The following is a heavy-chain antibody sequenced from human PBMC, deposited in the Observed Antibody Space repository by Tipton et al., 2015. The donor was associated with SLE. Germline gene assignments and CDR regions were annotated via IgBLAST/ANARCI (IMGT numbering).Heavy chain of an antibody. Sequence: SLRLSCAASGFTFRSYGMHWVRQAPGKGLEWVALIRYDGSNKYYADSVKGRFTISRDNSNNTVYLQMNSLKHEDTAVYFCAKVGSASYYYYGIDVWGQGTTVTVSS. J-gene: IGHJ6*02. D-gene: IGHD6-6*01. V-gene: IGHV3-30*02. CDR2: IRYDGSNK. CDR1: GFTFRSYG. CDR3: AKVGSASYYYYGIDV.